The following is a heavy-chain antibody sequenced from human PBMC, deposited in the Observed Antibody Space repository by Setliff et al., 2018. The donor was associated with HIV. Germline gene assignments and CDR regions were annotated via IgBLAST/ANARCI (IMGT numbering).Heavy chain of an antibody. D-gene: IGHD3-10*01. Sequence: SETLSLTCTVPSGSIRTYYCTWIRQPPVNGLEYIGYIYYTGSTDYNPSLNGRVNISIDMSKSQFSLKLNSVTAADPAVHYCARAPTHYFGNNKSSWPDAFDIWGLGTMVTVSS. V-gene: IGHV4-59*01. J-gene: IGHJ3*02. CDR3: ARAPTHYFGNNKSSWPDAFDI. CDR2: IYYTGST. CDR1: SGSIRTYY.